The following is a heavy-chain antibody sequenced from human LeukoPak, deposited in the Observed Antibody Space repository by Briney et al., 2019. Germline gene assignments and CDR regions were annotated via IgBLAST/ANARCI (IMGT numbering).Heavy chain of an antibody. CDR1: GFTFETYY. V-gene: IGHV3-74*01. CDR3: VRDDPGPRTFDY. Sequence: GGSLRLPCVASGFTFETYYFHWVRQVPGKGLISVSSIDPDGRHPSYADSVRGRFTISRDNAKNTVYLHMSSLRAEDTGIYYCVRDDPGPRTFDYWGRGTLVTVSS. J-gene: IGHJ4*01. D-gene: IGHD3/OR15-3a*01. CDR2: IDPDGRHP.